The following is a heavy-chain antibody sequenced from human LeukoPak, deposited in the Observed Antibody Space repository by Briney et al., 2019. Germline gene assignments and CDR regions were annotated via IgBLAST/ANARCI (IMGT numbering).Heavy chain of an antibody. CDR2: ISTSGSTI. D-gene: IGHD4-23*01. V-gene: IGHV3-48*03. CDR1: GFTFSSYK. CDR3: ARSGGYYDY. Sequence: GGSLRLSCAASGFTFSSYKMNWVRQAPGKGLEWISYISTSGSTIYYADSVKGRFTVSRDNAKNSLYLQMNSLRAEDTAVYYCARSGGYYDYWGQGTLVSVSS. J-gene: IGHJ4*02.